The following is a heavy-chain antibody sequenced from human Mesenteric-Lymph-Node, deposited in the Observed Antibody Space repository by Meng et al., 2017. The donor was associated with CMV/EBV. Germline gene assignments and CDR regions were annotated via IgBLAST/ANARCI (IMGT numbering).Heavy chain of an antibody. D-gene: IGHD2-2*01. J-gene: IGHJ4*02. CDR2: MNRNSANT. CDR3: AGPYCSSTSCYKWGY. V-gene: IGHV1-8*03. Sequence: ASVKVSCKASGYTFTSYDINWVRQATGQGLEWMGWMNRNSANTGYAQKFQGRVTITRNTSISTAYMELSSLRSEDTAVYYCAGPYCSSTSCYKWGYWGQGTLVTVSS. CDR1: GYTFTSYD.